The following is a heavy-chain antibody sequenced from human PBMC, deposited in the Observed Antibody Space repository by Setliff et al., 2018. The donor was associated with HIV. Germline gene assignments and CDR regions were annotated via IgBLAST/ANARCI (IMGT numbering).Heavy chain of an antibody. V-gene: IGHV1-2*02. J-gene: IGHJ5*02. D-gene: IGHD7-27*01. CDR3: ARNPIQIKRWSPGETWFDT. CDR1: GYPFTDYY. Sequence: GASVKVSCKASGYPFTDYYLHWVRQAPGQGLEWMGWINPDSGGTNFAQKFQGRVTMTRDTSISTVYMELARLTSDDTAIYYCARNPIQIKRWSPGETWFDTWGQGTPVTVSS. CDR2: INPDSGGT.